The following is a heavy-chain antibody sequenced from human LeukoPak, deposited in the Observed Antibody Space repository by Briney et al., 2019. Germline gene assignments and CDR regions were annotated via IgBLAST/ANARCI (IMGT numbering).Heavy chain of an antibody. Sequence: GGSLRPSCAASGFTFSSYAMHWVRQAPGKGLEWVAVISYDGSNKYYADSVKGRFTISRDNSKNTLYLQMNSLRAEDTAVYYCARDYLRGVIPPLWFDPWGQGTLVTVSS. CDR1: GFTFSSYA. CDR2: ISYDGSNK. V-gene: IGHV3-30*04. J-gene: IGHJ5*02. D-gene: IGHD3-10*01. CDR3: ARDYLRGVIPPLWFDP.